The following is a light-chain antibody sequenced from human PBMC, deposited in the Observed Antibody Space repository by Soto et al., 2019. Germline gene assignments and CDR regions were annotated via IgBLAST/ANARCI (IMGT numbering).Light chain of an antibody. J-gene: IGKJ4*01. CDR2: ATS. CDR1: QGINNW. CDR3: QQANSFPHT. Sequence: DIQMTQSPSSVSASIGDRVTITCRASQGINNWLAWYQPTPGKAPKLLIYATSTLQSGVPSRFSGSGSGTEFTLTFSSLQPEDFATYYCQQANSFPHTVGGGTKVEIK. V-gene: IGKV1-12*01.